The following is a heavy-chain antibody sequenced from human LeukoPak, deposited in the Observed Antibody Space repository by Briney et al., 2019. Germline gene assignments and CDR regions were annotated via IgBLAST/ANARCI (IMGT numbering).Heavy chain of an antibody. CDR3: ASPYYYDSSGYYPLDY. Sequence: SETLSLTCAVSGGSIRNSSFYWGWIRQPPGKGLEWIGSIYYSGSTYYNPSLKSRVTISVDTSKNQFSLKLSSVTAADTAVYYCASPYYYDSSGYYPLDYWGQGTLVTVSS. J-gene: IGHJ4*02. CDR2: IYYSGST. D-gene: IGHD3-22*01. CDR1: GGSIRNSSFY. V-gene: IGHV4-39*01.